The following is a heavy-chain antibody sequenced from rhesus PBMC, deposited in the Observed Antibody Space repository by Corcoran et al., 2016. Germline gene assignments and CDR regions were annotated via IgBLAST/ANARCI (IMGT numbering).Heavy chain of an antibody. V-gene: IGHV4-65*02. D-gene: IGHD3-3*01. Sequence: QVQLQESGPGLVKPSETLSLTCAVSGGSISSINWWSCIRQPPGEGLGGMGYIRGGSGNTYSNPSLKSRVTISKDTSKNQFSLKLSSVTAADTAVYYCASPLYYNIWTGYYNSLDVWGRGVLVTVSS. J-gene: IGHJ5-2*02. CDR3: ASPLYYNIWTGYYNSLDV. CDR1: GGSISSINW. CDR2: IRGGSGNT.